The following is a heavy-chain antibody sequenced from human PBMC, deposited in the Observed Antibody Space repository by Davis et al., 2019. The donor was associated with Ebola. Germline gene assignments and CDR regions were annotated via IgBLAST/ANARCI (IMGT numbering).Heavy chain of an antibody. J-gene: IGHJ4*02. Sequence: ASVKVSCKASGYTFTGYYMHWVRQAPGQGLEWMGWMNPNSGNTGYAQKFQGRVTITRNTSISTAYMELSSLRSEDTAVYYCARGAAGEPDYWGQGTLVTVSS. V-gene: IGHV1-8*03. CDR3: ARGAAGEPDY. D-gene: IGHD6-13*01. CDR1: GYTFTGYY. CDR2: MNPNSGNT.